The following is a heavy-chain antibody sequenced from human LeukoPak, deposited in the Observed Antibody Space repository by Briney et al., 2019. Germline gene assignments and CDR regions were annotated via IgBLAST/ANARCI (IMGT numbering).Heavy chain of an antibody. Sequence: GGSLRLSCAASGFTFSNYNMNWVRQAPGKGLEGVSYITSRSSSIYYADSVKGRFTISRDNAQNSLYLQMNSLRDEDTAVYYCARDSRFGKLLIPYFDYWGQGTLVTVSS. V-gene: IGHV3-48*02. CDR3: ARDSRFGKLLIPYFDY. D-gene: IGHD3-10*01. CDR2: ITSRSSSI. CDR1: GFTFSNYN. J-gene: IGHJ4*02.